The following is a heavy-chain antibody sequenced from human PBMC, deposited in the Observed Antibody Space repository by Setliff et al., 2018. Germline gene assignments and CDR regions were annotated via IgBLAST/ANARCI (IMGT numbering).Heavy chain of an antibody. CDR1: GYTFRNYA. CDR2: ISVYNGDT. CDR3: ARAPSVELVTIRTNSWFTY. Sequence: GASVKVSCKASGYTFRNYAFAWVRQAPGQGLEWVGWISVYNGDTNYAQKFQGRVTLTTDTSTSIAYMELRSLTSDDSAFYYCARAPSVELVTIRTNSWFTYWGQGTLVT. V-gene: IGHV1-18*01. D-gene: IGHD5-18*01. J-gene: IGHJ4*02.